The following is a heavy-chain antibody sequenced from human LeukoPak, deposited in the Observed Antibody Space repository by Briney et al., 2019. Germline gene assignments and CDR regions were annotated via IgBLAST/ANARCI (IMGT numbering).Heavy chain of an antibody. CDR1: SASIASHY. Sequence: SETLSLTCNVSSASIASHYWSWIRQPPGKGLEWLGYVYYTGSTDYNPSLKSRVTISVDTSMSQVSLKLSSVTAADTAVYYCARTANTAARAPFDNWGQGALVTVSS. J-gene: IGHJ4*02. CDR3: ARTANTAARAPFDN. CDR2: VYYTGST. V-gene: IGHV4-59*11. D-gene: IGHD6-6*01.